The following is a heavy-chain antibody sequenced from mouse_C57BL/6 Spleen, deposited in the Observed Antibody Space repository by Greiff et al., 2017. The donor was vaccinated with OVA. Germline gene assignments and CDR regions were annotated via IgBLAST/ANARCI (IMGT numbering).Heavy chain of an antibody. V-gene: IGHV1-7*01. J-gene: IGHJ1*03. Sequence: VQLQQSGAELAKPGASVKLSCKASGYTFTSYWMHWVKQRPGQGLEWIGYINPSSGYTKYNQKFKDKATLTADKYSSTAYMQLSSLTYEDSAVYYCARSELGQYFDVWGTGTTVTVSS. CDR3: ARSELGQYFDV. CDR1: GYTFTSYW. CDR2: INPSSGYT. D-gene: IGHD4-1*01.